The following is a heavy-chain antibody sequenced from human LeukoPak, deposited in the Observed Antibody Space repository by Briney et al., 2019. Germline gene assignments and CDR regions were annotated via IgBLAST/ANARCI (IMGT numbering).Heavy chain of an antibody. D-gene: IGHD7-27*01. Sequence: GGSLRLSCAASGFTFSGYWMQWVRQAPGKGPVWVSRINPDGSSTSYADSVKGRFTISRDNVKNTLYLQMNSLRAEDTAVYYCARVGSLTGSYFDYWGQGTLVTVSS. CDR3: ARVGSLTGSYFDY. V-gene: IGHV3-74*01. CDR2: INPDGSST. CDR1: GFTFSGYW. J-gene: IGHJ4*02.